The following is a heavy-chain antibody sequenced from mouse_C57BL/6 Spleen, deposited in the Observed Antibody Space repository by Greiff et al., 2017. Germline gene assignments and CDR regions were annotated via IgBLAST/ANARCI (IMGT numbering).Heavy chain of an antibody. CDR2: INPSNGGT. D-gene: IGHD2-4*01. CDR1: GYTFTSYW. Sequence: QVQLKESGTELVKPGASVKLSCKASGYTFTSYWMHWVKQRPGQGLEWIGNINPSNGGTNYNEKFKSKATLTVDKSSSTAYMQLSSLTSEDSAVYYCARWGGLRQGETWFAYWGQGTLVTVSA. J-gene: IGHJ3*01. CDR3: ARWGGLRQGETWFAY. V-gene: IGHV1-53*01.